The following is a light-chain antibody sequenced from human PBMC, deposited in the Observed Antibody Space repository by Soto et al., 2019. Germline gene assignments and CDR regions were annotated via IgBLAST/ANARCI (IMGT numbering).Light chain of an antibody. V-gene: IGKV3-20*01. CDR3: QQYAGSPRT. CDR1: QNLGTLY. Sequence: EIVLTQSPGTLSLSPGERGTLSCRASQNLGTLYLAWFQQKSGQAPRLLIYSASRRATGLPDRFTGSGSGTDFTLTINRVEPEDFAVYFCQQYAGSPRTFGQGTKVDI. J-gene: IGKJ1*01. CDR2: SAS.